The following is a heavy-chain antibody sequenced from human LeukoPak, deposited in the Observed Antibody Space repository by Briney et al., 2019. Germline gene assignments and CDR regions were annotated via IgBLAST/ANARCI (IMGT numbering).Heavy chain of an antibody. CDR1: RFTFSSYT. CDR3: ARDGLQLWRDYYYYMDV. D-gene: IGHD5-18*01. V-gene: IGHV3-23*01. Sequence: GGSLRLSCAASRFTFSSYTMSWVRQAPGKGLEWVSAISGSGDTTYYADSVKGRFTISRDNSKNTLYLQMNSLRAEDTAVYYCARDGLQLWRDYYYYMDVWGKGTTVTISS. J-gene: IGHJ6*03. CDR2: ISGSGDTT.